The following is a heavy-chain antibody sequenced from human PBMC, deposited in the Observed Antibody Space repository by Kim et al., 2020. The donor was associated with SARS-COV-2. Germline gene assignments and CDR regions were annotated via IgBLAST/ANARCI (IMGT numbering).Heavy chain of an antibody. CDR3: ARVWGLGATIYYYGMDV. D-gene: IGHD5-12*01. J-gene: IGHJ6*02. Sequence: SETLSLTCAVYGGSFSGYYWSWIRQPPGKGLEWIGEINHSGSTNYNPSLKSRVTILVDTSNNQFSLKLSSVTAADTAVYYCARVWGLGATIYYYGMDVWGAGTTVTAS. CDR2: INHSGST. V-gene: IGHV4-34*01. CDR1: GGSFSGYY.